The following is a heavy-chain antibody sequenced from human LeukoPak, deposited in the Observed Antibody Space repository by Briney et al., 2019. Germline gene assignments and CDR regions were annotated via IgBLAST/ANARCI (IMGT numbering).Heavy chain of an antibody. CDR1: GFTVSSNY. V-gene: IGHV3-11*04. J-gene: IGHJ3*01. CDR3: VRESQWSFDV. CDR2: IRSDGTRT. Sequence: KPGGSLRLSCAASGFTVSSNYMSWVRQAPGKGLEWVAYIRSDGTRTYYADSVKGRFSISRDNAKNSLYLQLNSLRADDTAVYYCVRESQWSFDVWGHGTMVTVS. D-gene: IGHD6-19*01.